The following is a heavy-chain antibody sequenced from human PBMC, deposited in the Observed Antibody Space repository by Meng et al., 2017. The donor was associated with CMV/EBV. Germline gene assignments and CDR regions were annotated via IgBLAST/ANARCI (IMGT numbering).Heavy chain of an antibody. Sequence: GSLRLSCTVSGGSISSSSYYWGWIRQPPGKGLEWIGSFYYSGSTYYNPSLKSRVTISVDTSKNQFSLKLSSVTAADTAVYYCARDLGHCSSTSCSDYWGQGTLVTVSS. J-gene: IGHJ4*02. CDR3: ARDLGHCSSTSCSDY. CDR2: FYYSGST. CDR1: GGSISSSSYY. D-gene: IGHD2-2*01. V-gene: IGHV4-39*07.